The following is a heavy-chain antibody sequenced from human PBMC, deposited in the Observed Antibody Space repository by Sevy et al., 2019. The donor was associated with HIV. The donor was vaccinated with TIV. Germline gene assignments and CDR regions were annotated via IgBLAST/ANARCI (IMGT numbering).Heavy chain of an antibody. V-gene: IGHV3-30*18. D-gene: IGHD3-16*02. CDR2: ISYDGSNK. Sequence: QLGGSLRLSCAASGFTFSSYGMHWVRQAPGKGLEWVAVISYDGSNKYYADSVKGRFTISRDNSKNTLYLQMNSLRAEDTAVYYCAKDRGEGVWGSYRYTALGSWGQGTLVTVSS. CDR3: AKDRGEGVWGSYRYTALGS. J-gene: IGHJ5*02. CDR1: GFTFSSYG.